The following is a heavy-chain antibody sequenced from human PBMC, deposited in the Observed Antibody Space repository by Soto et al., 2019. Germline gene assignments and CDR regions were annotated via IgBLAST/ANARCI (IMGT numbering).Heavy chain of an antibody. Sequence: QVQLVESGGGVVQPGRSLRLSCAASRFTFSSYGMHWVRQAPGKGLEWVAVIWSDGSNKYYADSVKGRFTISRDNSKNTLYLQMNSLRAEDTAVYYCARDPMVRGVMFDYWGQGTLVTVSS. CDR3: ARDPMVRGVMFDY. CDR1: RFTFSSYG. J-gene: IGHJ4*02. CDR2: IWSDGSNK. V-gene: IGHV3-33*01. D-gene: IGHD3-10*01.